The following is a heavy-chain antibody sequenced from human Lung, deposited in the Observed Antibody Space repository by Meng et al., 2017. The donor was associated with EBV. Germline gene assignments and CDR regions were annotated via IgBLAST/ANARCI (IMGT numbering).Heavy chain of an antibody. Sequence: QVQLVESGGGVVQPGRSLRLSCAASGFSFSSYGMHWVRQAPGKGLQWLALISYDGSRKSHADSVKGRFTISRDNSKNTLYLQMNSLRAEDTAVYYCAKDQSNSWPAEYFHHWGQGTLVTVSS. D-gene: IGHD6-13*01. CDR1: GFSFSSYG. CDR3: AKDQSNSWPAEYFHH. CDR2: ISYDGSRK. V-gene: IGHV3-30*18. J-gene: IGHJ1*01.